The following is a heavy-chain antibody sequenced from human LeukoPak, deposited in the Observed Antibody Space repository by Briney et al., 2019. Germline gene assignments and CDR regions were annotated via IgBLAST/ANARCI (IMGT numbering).Heavy chain of an antibody. Sequence: PSETLSLTCAVYGGSFSGYYWSWIRQPPGKELEWIGYINYRGSTNHNPSLKSRATISVDTSTNQCSLTLSSVTAADTAVYYCAREVAARWDYFDYWGQGTLVTVSS. CDR2: INYRGST. CDR3: AREVAARWDYFDY. D-gene: IGHD6-6*01. V-gene: IGHV4-34*11. CDR1: GGSFSGYY. J-gene: IGHJ4*02.